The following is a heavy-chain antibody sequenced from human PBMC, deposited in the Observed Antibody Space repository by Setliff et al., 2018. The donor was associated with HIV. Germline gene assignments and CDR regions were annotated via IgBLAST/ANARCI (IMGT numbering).Heavy chain of an antibody. D-gene: IGHD6-6*01. CDR1: GYSISSGYY. Sequence: SETLSLTCAVSGYSISSGYYWGWIRQPPGKGLEWIGSMSYSGNTYNNPSLKSRVTISVDTSKNQFSLKLTSVTAADTAVHYCARFRTSSGGTFDYWGQGTLVTVSS. CDR2: MSYSGNT. CDR3: ARFRTSSGGTFDY. J-gene: IGHJ4*02. V-gene: IGHV4-38-2*01.